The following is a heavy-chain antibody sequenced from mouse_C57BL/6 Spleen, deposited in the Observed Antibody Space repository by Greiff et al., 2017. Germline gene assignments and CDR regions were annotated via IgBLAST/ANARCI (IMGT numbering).Heavy chain of an antibody. CDR2: IYPGDGDT. D-gene: IGHD3-1*01. J-gene: IGHJ1*03. CDR1: GYAFSSYW. V-gene: IGHV1-80*01. CDR3: ARSGTWYFDV. Sequence: QVQLKESGAELVKPGASVKISCKASGYAFSSYWMNWVKQRPGKGLEWIGQIYPGDGDTNYNGKFKGKATLTADKSSSPAYMQLSSLTSEDSAVYFCARSGTWYFDVWGTGTTGTVSS.